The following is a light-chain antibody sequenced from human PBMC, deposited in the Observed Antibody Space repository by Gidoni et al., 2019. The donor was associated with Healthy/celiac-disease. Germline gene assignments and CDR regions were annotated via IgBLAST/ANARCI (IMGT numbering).Light chain of an antibody. CDR1: SSDVGGYNF. J-gene: IGLJ3*02. Sequence: QSALTQPASVAGSPGQSITRSCTGTSSDVGGYNFVSWYQQHPGKAPKLMIYDVSNRPSGVSNRFSGSKSGNTASLTISGLQAEDEADYYCSSYTSSSPWVFGGGTKLTVL. CDR2: DVS. V-gene: IGLV2-14*01. CDR3: SSYTSSSPWV.